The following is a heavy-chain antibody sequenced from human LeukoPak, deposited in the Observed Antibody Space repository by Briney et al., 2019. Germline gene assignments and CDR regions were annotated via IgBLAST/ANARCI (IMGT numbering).Heavy chain of an antibody. J-gene: IGHJ4*02. V-gene: IGHV1-69*05. CDR3: AGDKGSSGYYRTYYFDY. D-gene: IGHD3-22*01. CDR2: IIPIFGTA. Sequence: SVKVSCKASGGTFSSYAISWVRQAPGQGLEWMGRIIPIFGTANYAQKFQGRVTITTDESTSTAYMELSSLRSEDTAVYYCAGDKGSSGYYRTYYFDYWGQGTLVTVSS. CDR1: GGTFSSYA.